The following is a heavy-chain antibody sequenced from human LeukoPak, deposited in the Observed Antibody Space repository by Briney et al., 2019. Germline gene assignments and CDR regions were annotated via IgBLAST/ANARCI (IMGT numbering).Heavy chain of an antibody. Sequence: GASVKVSCKASGYTFTGYYIHWVRQAPGQGLEWMGWINPNSGGTKYAQKFQGRVTMTRDTSISTAYMDLGRLTSDDTAVYYGASGGYYDPNYFDCWGQGTLVTVSS. CDR1: GYTFTGYY. CDR2: INPNSGGT. V-gene: IGHV1-2*02. CDR3: ASGGYYDPNYFDC. D-gene: IGHD3-3*01. J-gene: IGHJ4*02.